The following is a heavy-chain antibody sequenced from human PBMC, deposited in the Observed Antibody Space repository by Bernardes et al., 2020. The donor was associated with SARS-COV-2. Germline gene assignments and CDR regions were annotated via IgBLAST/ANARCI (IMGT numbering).Heavy chain of an antibody. Sequence: SETLSLTCAVYGVSFSGYYWSWIRQPPGKGLEWIGEIKHSGSTNYNPSLKSRVTISVDTSKNQFSLKLSSVTAEDTAVYYCARNSYGALFDSWGQGTLVTVSS. D-gene: IGHD5-18*01. CDR2: IKHSGST. J-gene: IGHJ4*02. CDR3: ARNSYGALFDS. V-gene: IGHV4-34*01. CDR1: GVSFSGYY.